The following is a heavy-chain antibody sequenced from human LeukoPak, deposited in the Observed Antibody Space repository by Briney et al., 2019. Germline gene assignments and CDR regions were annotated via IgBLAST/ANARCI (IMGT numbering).Heavy chain of an antibody. CDR1: GYSFTSYW. D-gene: IGHD6-19*01. CDR3: ASPSSGWGSAFDI. J-gene: IGHJ3*02. Sequence: GESLKISCKGSGYSFTSYWIGWVRQMPGKGLEWMGIIYPGDSDTRYSPSFQGQATISADKSISTAYLQRSSLKASDTAMYYCASPSSGWGSAFDIWGQGTMVTVSS. V-gene: IGHV5-51*01. CDR2: IYPGDSDT.